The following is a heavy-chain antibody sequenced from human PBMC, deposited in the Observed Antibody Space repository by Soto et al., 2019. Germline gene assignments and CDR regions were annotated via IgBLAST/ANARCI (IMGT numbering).Heavy chain of an antibody. V-gene: IGHV3-30*18. CDR3: AKDLHDYDSSGYPSH. Sequence: PGGSLRLSCAASGFTFSSYGMHWVRQAPGKGLEWVAVISYDGSNKYYADSVKGRFTISRDNSKNTLYLQMNSLRAENTAVYYCAKDLHDYDSSGYPSHWGQGTLVTVSS. CDR1: GFTFSSYG. D-gene: IGHD3-22*01. J-gene: IGHJ4*02. CDR2: ISYDGSNK.